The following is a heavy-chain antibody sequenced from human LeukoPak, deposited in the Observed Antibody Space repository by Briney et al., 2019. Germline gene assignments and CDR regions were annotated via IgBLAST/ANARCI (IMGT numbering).Heavy chain of an antibody. CDR3: TTDTIFGVVLFDY. V-gene: IGHV3-15*01. D-gene: IGHD3-3*01. CDR2: IKSKTDGGTT. CDR1: GFTFSNAW. Sequence: GGSLRLSCAASGFTFSNAWMSWVRQAPGKGLEWVGRIKSKTDGGTTDYAAPVKGRFTISRDDSKNTLYLQMNSLKTEDTAVYYCTTDTIFGVVLFDYWGQGTLVTVSS. J-gene: IGHJ4*02.